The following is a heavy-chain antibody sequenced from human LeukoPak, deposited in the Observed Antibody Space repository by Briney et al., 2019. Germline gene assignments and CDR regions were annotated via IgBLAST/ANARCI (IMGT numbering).Heavy chain of an antibody. CDR1: GGSISSSSYY. Sequence: PSETLSLTCTVSGGSISSSSYYWGWIRQPPGKGLEWIGSIYYSGSTYYNPSLKSRVTISVDTSKNQFSLKLSSVTAADTAVYYCARHPTSLVRSMWPTRGRNAFDIWGQGTMVTVSS. CDR2: IYYSGST. CDR3: ARHPTSLVRSMWPTRGRNAFDI. D-gene: IGHD3-10*01. V-gene: IGHV4-39*01. J-gene: IGHJ3*02.